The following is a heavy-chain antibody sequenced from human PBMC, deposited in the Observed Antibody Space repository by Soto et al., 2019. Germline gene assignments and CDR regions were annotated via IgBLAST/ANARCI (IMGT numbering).Heavy chain of an antibody. D-gene: IGHD3-10*01. CDR3: ARMASFGSLNWFDP. Sequence: QVQLVQSGAEVKKPGASVKVSCKATGYTFTNNDVSWVRQASGQGLEWMGWMNPGSGDTGYAQKFQGRVTMTRDITTATAYMELSSLRSEDTAIYYCARMASFGSLNWFDPWVREPWSPSP. CDR2: MNPGSGDT. CDR1: GYTFTNND. V-gene: IGHV1-8*01. J-gene: IGHJ5*02.